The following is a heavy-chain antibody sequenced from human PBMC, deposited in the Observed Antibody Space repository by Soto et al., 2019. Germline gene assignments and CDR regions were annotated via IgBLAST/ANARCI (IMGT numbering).Heavy chain of an antibody. Sequence: SSETLSLTCTVSGGSISSGGYYWSWIRQHPGKGLEWIGYIYYSGSTYYNPSLKSRVTISVDTSKNQFSLKLSSVTAAGTAVYYCARVDCGGDCYSDYWGQGTLVTVSS. D-gene: IGHD2-21*02. CDR2: IYYSGST. CDR1: GGSISSGGYY. J-gene: IGHJ4*02. CDR3: ARVDCGGDCYSDY. V-gene: IGHV4-31*03.